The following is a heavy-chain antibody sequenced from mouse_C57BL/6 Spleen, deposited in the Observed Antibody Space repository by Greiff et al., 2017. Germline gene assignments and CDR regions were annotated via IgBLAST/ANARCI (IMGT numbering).Heavy chain of an antibody. J-gene: IGHJ1*03. V-gene: IGHV2-5*01. CDR2: IWRGGST. CDR3: AKGYFDV. Sequence: VQLQQSGPGLVQPSQSLSITCTVSGFSLTSYGVHWVRQSPGKGLEWLGVIWRGGSTDYNAAFMSRLRITKDNSKSQVFFKMNSLQADDTAIYYCAKGYFDVWGTGTTVTVSS. CDR1: GFSLTSYG.